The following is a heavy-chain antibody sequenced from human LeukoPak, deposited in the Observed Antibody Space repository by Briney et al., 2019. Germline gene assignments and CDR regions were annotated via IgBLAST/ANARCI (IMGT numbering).Heavy chain of an antibody. J-gene: IGHJ4*02. CDR2: ISSSSSYI. CDR3: ARGGYSSSPTAFDY. V-gene: IGHV3-21*01. D-gene: IGHD6-6*01. Sequence: GGSLRLSCAASGFTFSSYSMNWVRRAPGKGLEWVSSISSSSSYIYYADSVKGRFTISRDNAKNSLYLQMNSLRAEDTAVYYCARGGYSSSPTAFDYWGQGTLVTVSS. CDR1: GFTFSSYS.